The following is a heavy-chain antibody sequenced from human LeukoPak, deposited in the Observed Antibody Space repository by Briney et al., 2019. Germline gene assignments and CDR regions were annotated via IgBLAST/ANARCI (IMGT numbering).Heavy chain of an antibody. D-gene: IGHD3-16*02. CDR1: GFTFSSYG. CDR2: ISYDGSNK. V-gene: IGHV3-30*18. CDR3: AKDGSYDYVWGSYRPLRYFDY. Sequence: GRSLRLSCAASGFTFSSYGMHWVRQAPGKGLEWVAVISYDGSNKYYADSVKGRFTISRDNSKNTLYLQMNSLRAEDTAVYYCAKDGSYDYVWGSYRPLRYFDYWGQGTLVTVSS. J-gene: IGHJ4*02.